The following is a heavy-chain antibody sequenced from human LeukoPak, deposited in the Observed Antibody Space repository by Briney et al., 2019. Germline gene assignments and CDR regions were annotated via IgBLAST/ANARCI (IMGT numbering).Heavy chain of an antibody. V-gene: IGHV3-74*01. CDR3: TTGANSYYDY. CDR2: VQSDGRTT. J-gene: IGHJ4*02. CDR1: GLTFSSYW. D-gene: IGHD1-26*01. Sequence: GGSLRLSCAASGLTFSSYWMHWVRQAPGKGLVWVSHVQSDGRTTTYADSVKGRFTISRDNAKNTLYLQMSSLRAEDTAVYFCTTGANSYYDYWGQGTMVTVSS.